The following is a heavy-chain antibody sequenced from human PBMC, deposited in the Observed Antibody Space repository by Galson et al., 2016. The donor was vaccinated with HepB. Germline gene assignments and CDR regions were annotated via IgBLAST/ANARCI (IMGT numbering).Heavy chain of an antibody. CDR3: ARNPLPIVAFGLDP. Sequence: SVKVSCKASGYTFISHAMHWVRQAPGQRLEWMGWIYTGTGNTKYSQKFQGRVTLTWDTSASTAYMELSSLRSEDTAVYYCARNPLPIVAFGLDPWGQGTLVTVSS. V-gene: IGHV1-3*04. D-gene: IGHD3-3*02. CDR1: GYTFISHA. J-gene: IGHJ5*02. CDR2: IYTGTGNT.